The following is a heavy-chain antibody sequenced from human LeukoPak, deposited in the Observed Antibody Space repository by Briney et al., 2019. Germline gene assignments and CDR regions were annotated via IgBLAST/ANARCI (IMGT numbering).Heavy chain of an antibody. Sequence: GTSLRLSCAASGFTFSSYWMTWVRQAPGKGLEWVANIKEDGGEGYYVDSVKGRFTVSRDNAKNSLYLQLTSLRAEDTAVYYCATRYCTISACRASSYKSFDVWGKGTTVTVSS. CDR1: GFTFSSYW. J-gene: IGHJ6*04. D-gene: IGHD2-8*01. V-gene: IGHV3-7*01. CDR2: IKEDGGEG. CDR3: ATRYCTISACRASSYKSFDV.